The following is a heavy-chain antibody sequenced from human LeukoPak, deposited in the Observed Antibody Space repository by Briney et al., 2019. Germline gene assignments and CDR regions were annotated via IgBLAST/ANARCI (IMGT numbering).Heavy chain of an antibody. CDR2: ITNDGSST. D-gene: IGHD6-13*01. CDR3: ATQQGGYPAY. J-gene: IGHJ4*02. Sequence: GGSLRLSCAASGFSFSSYWMHWVRQAPGKGLVWVSRITNDGSSTTYADSVKGRFTISRDNAKNMLYLQVNSLRAEDTAVYYCATQQGGYPAYWGQGTLVTVSS. V-gene: IGHV3-74*01. CDR1: GFSFSSYW.